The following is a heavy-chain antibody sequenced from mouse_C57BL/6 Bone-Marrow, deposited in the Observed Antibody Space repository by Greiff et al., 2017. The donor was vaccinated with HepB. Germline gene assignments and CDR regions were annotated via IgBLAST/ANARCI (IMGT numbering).Heavy chain of an antibody. D-gene: IGHD1-1*01. Sequence: EVKLQESGGGLVQPGGSLSLSCAASGFTFTDYYMSWVRQPPGKALEWLGFIRNKANGYTTEYSASVKGRFTISRDNSQSILYLQMNALRAEDSATYYCARYTTVVARYYFDYWGQGTTLTVSS. CDR2: IRNKANGYTT. J-gene: IGHJ2*01. CDR1: GFTFTDYY. V-gene: IGHV7-3*01. CDR3: ARYTTVVARYYFDY.